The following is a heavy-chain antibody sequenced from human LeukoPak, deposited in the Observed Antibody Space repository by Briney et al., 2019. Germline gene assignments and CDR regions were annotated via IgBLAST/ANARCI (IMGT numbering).Heavy chain of an antibody. J-gene: IGHJ4*02. CDR2: ISGSGDTT. Sequence: GGSLRLSCAASSFTFSDYAMTWVRLAPGKGLEFVSSISGSGDTTYYADSVKGRFTISRDNSKDTLYLQMDSLTADDTATYYCAKPYYSGSGSYYGNFLHWGQGTLVTVSS. CDR3: AKPYYSGSGSYYGNFLH. D-gene: IGHD3-10*01. V-gene: IGHV3-23*01. CDR1: SFTFSDYA.